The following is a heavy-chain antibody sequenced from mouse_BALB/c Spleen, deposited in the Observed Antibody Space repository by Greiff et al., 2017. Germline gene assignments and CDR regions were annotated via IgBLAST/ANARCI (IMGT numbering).Heavy chain of an antibody. CDR1: GYAFTNYL. J-gene: IGHJ4*01. D-gene: IGHD2-4*01. CDR3: ARDYAYYAMDY. CDR2: INPGSGGT. V-gene: IGHV1-54*01. Sequence: QVHVKQSGAELVRPGTSVKVSCKASGYAFTNYLIEWVKQRPGQGLEWIGVINPGSGGTNYNEKFKGKATLTADKSSSTAYMQLSSLTSDDSAVYFCARDYAYYAMDYWGQGTSVTVSS.